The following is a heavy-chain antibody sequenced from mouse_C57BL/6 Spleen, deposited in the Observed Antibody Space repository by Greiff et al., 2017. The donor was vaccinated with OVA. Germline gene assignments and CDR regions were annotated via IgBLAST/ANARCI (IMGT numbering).Heavy chain of an antibody. J-gene: IGHJ2*01. CDR2: INPNNGGT. CDR1: GYTFTDYY. Sequence: EVKVVESGPELVKPGASVKISCKASGYTFTDYYMNWVKQSHGKSLEWIGDINPNNGGTSYNQKFKGKATLTVDKSSSTAYMELRSLTSEDSAVYYCASGGSNLYFDDWGQGTTLTVSS. D-gene: IGHD2-5*01. V-gene: IGHV1-26*01. CDR3: ASGGSNLYFDD.